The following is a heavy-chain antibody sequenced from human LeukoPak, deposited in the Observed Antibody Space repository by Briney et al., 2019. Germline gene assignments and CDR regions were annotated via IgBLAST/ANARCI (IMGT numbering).Heavy chain of an antibody. D-gene: IGHD6-13*01. V-gene: IGHV3-21*01. CDR3: ARGRAAAGLFDY. Sequence: PGGSLRLSCAASGFTFSSYAMSWVRQAPGKGLEWVSSISSSSSYIYYADSVKGRFTISRDNAKNSLYLQMNSLRAEDTAVYYCARGRAAAGLFDYWGQGTLVTVSS. CDR2: ISSSSSYI. CDR1: GFTFSSYA. J-gene: IGHJ4*02.